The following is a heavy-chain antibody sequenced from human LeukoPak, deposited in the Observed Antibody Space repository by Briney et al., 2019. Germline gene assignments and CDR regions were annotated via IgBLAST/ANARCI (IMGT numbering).Heavy chain of an antibody. Sequence: SETLSLTCTVSGGSISSYYWSWIRQPPGKGLEWIGEINHSGSTNYNPSLKSRVTISVDTSKNQFSLKLSSVTAADTAVYYCARYSGGTSGFYAFDIWGQGTMVTVSS. CDR1: GGSISSYY. CDR3: ARYSGGTSGFYAFDI. CDR2: INHSGST. V-gene: IGHV4-34*01. J-gene: IGHJ3*02. D-gene: IGHD3-10*01.